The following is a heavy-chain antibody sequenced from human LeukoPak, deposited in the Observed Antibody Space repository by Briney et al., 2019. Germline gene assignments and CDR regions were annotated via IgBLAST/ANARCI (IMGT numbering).Heavy chain of an antibody. Sequence: ASVKVSCKASGYTFTSYDINWVRQATGQGLEWRGWMNPNSGNTGYAQKSQGRVTMTRNTSISTAYMELSSLRSEDTAVYYCARGAAPYYYDSSGSPGVVYWGQGTLVTVSP. CDR3: ARGAAPYYYDSSGSPGVVY. V-gene: IGHV1-8*01. J-gene: IGHJ4*02. CDR2: MNPNSGNT. D-gene: IGHD3-22*01. CDR1: GYTFTSYD.